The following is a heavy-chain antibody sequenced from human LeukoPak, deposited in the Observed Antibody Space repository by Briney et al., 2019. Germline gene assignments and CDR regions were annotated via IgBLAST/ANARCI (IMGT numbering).Heavy chain of an antibody. Sequence: SETLSLTCAVSGYSISNGYYWVWIRQPPGRGLEWIGSLYHSDSAYYNTSLRSRVSMSVDTSKNQFSLTLSFVTAADTAVYYCARQHDSYYYYYIDVWRSGTTVTVSS. J-gene: IGHJ6*03. CDR2: LYHSDSA. CDR1: GYSISNGYY. V-gene: IGHV4-38-2*01. CDR3: ARQHDSYYYYYIDV.